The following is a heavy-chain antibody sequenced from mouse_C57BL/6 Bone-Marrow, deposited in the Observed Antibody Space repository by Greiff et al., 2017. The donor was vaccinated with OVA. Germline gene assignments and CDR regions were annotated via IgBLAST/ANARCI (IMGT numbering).Heavy chain of an antibody. V-gene: IGHV1-63*01. D-gene: IGHD1-1*01. J-gene: IGHJ2*01. CDR3: ARYDYCSSYYFDY. CDR2: IYPGGGYT. Sequence: VQLQQSGAELVRPGTSVKMSCKASGYTFPNYWIGWAKQRPGHGLEWIGDIYPGGGYTNYNEKFKGKATLTADKSSSTAYMQFSSLTSEDSAIYYCARYDYCSSYYFDYWGQGTTLTVSS. CDR1: GYTFPNYW.